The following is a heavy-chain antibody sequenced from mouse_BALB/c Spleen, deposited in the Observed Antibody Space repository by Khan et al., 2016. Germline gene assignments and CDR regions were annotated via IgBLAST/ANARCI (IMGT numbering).Heavy chain of an antibody. CDR2: IDPANGNT. V-gene: IGHV14-3*02. J-gene: IGHJ4*01. Sequence: VQLQQSGAELVKPGASVKLSCTASGFNIKDTYMHWVKQRPEQGLEWIGRIDPANGNTKYDPKFQGKATITADTSSNTAYLQLSSLTSEDTAVYYCARYYYGSSYAMEYWGQGTSVTVSS. CDR3: ARYYYGSSYAMEY. D-gene: IGHD1-1*01. CDR1: GFNIKDTY.